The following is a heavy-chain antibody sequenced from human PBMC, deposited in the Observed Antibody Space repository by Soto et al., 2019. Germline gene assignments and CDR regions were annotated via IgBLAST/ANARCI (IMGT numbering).Heavy chain of an antibody. J-gene: IGHJ6*02. Sequence: GGSLRLSCAASGFTFSSYGMHWVRQAPGKGLEWVAVISYDGSNKYYADSVKGRFTISRDNSKNTLYLQMNSLRAEDTAVYYCAKDLRGSSPRPYYYYYGMDVWGQGTTVTVSS. D-gene: IGHD6-13*01. CDR3: AKDLRGSSPRPYYYYYGMDV. CDR1: GFTFSSYG. V-gene: IGHV3-30*18. CDR2: ISYDGSNK.